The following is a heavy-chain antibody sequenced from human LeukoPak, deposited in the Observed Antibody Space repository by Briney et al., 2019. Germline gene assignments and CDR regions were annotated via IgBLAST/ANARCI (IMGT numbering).Heavy chain of an antibody. CDR1: GFTFSSYG. CDR2: ISGSGGST. Sequence: GGSLRLSCAASGFTFSSYGMSWVRQAPGKGLEWVSAISGSGGSTYYADSVKGRFTISRDNSKNTLYLQMNSLRAEDTAVYYCAKISRGEGANEYYFDYWGQGTLVTVSS. J-gene: IGHJ4*02. D-gene: IGHD1-26*01. V-gene: IGHV3-23*01. CDR3: AKISRGEGANEYYFDY.